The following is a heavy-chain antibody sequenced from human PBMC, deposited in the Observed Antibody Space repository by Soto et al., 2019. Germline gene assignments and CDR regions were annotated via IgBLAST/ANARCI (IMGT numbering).Heavy chain of an antibody. V-gene: IGHV3-30*18. CDR3: AKDSDYSSVYYYYGMDV. J-gene: IGHJ6*02. CDR1: GLSLSSSG. CDR2: ISYDGSNK. D-gene: IGHD4-4*01. Sequence: GSLRLSCVASGLSLSSSGIPWVRQAPGKGLEWVAFISYDGSNKDYADSVKGRFTISRDNSKNTLYLQMNRLRAEDTAVYYRAKDSDYSSVYYYYGMDVWGQGTTVTGSS.